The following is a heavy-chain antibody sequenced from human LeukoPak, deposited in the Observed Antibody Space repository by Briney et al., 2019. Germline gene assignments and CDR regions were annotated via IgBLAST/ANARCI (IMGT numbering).Heavy chain of an antibody. CDR3: ARGRNALGPMDV. Sequence: GSLRLSCAASGFTFSSYAMHWVRQAPGKGLERVAVISYDGSNKYYADSVKGRFTISRDNSKNTLYLQMNSLRAEDTAVYYCARGRNALGPMDVWGKGTTVTVSS. CDR2: ISYDGSNK. J-gene: IGHJ6*03. D-gene: IGHD3-16*01. V-gene: IGHV3-30*04. CDR1: GFTFSSYA.